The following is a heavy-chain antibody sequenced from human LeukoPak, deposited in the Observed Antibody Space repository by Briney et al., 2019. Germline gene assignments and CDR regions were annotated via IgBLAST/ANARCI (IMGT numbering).Heavy chain of an antibody. Sequence: PGGSLRLSCAASGFTFDDYGMSWVRQAPGKGLEWVSGINWDGGSTGYADSVKGRFTISGDNAKNSLYLQMNSLRAEDTALYYCARARTGTTSPFDYWGQGTLVTVSS. V-gene: IGHV3-20*04. CDR2: INWDGGST. J-gene: IGHJ4*02. D-gene: IGHD1-1*01. CDR1: GFTFDDYG. CDR3: ARARTGTTSPFDY.